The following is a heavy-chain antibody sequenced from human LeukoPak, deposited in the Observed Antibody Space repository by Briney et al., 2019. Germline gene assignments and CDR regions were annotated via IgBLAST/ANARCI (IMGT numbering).Heavy chain of an antibody. Sequence: PSETLSLTCAVYGGSFSGYYWVWIRQPPGKGLEWIGNIFYTGNTYYNPSLKSRVTISVDTSINQFSLNLASVTAADTAVYYCARVGVFGYCTRDSCHSPFDYWGQGTLVTVSS. CDR3: ARVGVFGYCTRDSCHSPFDY. CDR1: GGSFSGYY. V-gene: IGHV4-34*12. J-gene: IGHJ4*02. CDR2: IFYTGNT. D-gene: IGHD2-15*01.